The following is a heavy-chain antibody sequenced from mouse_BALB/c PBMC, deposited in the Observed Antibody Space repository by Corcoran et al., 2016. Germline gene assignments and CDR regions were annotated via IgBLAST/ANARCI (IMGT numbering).Heavy chain of an antibody. V-gene: IGHV1S136*01. CDR3: ASQYYFDY. CDR1: GYTCTSYV. J-gene: IGHJ2*01. CDR2: INPYNDAT. Sequence: EVQMQQSRRELVQPGSSAKMSYKASGYTCTSYVMHWVKQKPGQGLEWIGYINPYNDATKYNEKFKGKATLTSDKSSSTAYMELSSLTSEDSAVYYCASQYYFDYWGQGTTLTVSS.